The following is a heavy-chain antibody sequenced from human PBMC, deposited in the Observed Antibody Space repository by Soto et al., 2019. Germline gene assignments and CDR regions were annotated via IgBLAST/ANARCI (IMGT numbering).Heavy chain of an antibody. CDR1: GFTLTGFA. CDR3: AVEPRGSSWCVY. J-gene: IGHJ4*02. D-gene: IGHD6-6*01. Sequence: ASVKVSCKASGFTLTGFALQWGRQARGQRFEWIGWIVVGSGNTNYAQKFQERVTITRDMSTSTAYMELSSLRSEYTAVYEGAVEPRGSSWCVYGGKGTLVTVS. CDR2: IVVGSGNT. V-gene: IGHV1-58*01.